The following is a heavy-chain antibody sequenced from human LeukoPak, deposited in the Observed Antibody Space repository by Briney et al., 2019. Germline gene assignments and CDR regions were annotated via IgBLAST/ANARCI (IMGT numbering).Heavy chain of an antibody. Sequence: ASVKVSCKASGYTFTSHGISWVRQAPGQGLEWMGWISAYNGNTNYAQKLQGRVTMTTDTSTSTAYMELRSLRSDDTAVYYCARDVYSSGWTNFDYWGQGTLVTVSS. CDR3: ARDVYSSGWTNFDY. V-gene: IGHV1-18*01. CDR1: GYTFTSHG. CDR2: ISAYNGNT. J-gene: IGHJ4*02. D-gene: IGHD6-19*01.